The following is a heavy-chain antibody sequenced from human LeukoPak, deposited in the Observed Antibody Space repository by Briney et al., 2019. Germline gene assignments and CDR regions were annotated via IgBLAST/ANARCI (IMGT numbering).Heavy chain of an antibody. V-gene: IGHV4-34*01. Sequence: PSETLSLTCAVYGGSFSGYYWSWIRQPPGKGLEWIGEINHSGSTNYNPSLKSRVTISVDTSKNQFSLKLSSVTAADTAVYYCARVARDGYSHDAFDIWGQGTMVTVSS. CDR3: ARVARDGYSHDAFDI. J-gene: IGHJ3*02. CDR1: GGSFSGYY. CDR2: INHSGST. D-gene: IGHD5-24*01.